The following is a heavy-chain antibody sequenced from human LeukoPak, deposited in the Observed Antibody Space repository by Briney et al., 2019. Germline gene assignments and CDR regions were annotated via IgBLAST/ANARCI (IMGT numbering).Heavy chain of an antibody. V-gene: IGHV4-4*02. CDR2: IYHSGST. D-gene: IGHD1-26*01. Sequence: PSGTLSLTCAVSGGSISSSNWWSWVRQPPGKGLEWIGEIYHSGSTNYNPSLKSRVTISVDKSKNQFSLKLSSVTAADTAVYYCARVRYRYSGSYPFDYWGQGTLVTVSS. J-gene: IGHJ4*02. CDR1: GGSISSSNW. CDR3: ARVRYRYSGSYPFDY.